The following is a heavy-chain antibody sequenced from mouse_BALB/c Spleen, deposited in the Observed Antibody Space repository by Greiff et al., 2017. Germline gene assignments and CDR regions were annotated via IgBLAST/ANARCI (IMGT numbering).Heavy chain of an antibody. CDR2: ISSGGST. D-gene: IGHD2-4*01. Sequence: EVQRVESGGGLVKPGGSLKLSCAASGFTFSSYAMSWVRQTPEKRLEWVASISSGGSTYYPDSVKGRFTISRDNARNILYLQMSSLRSEDTAMYYCARGGDYDYDVYYAMDYWGQGTSVTVSS. CDR1: GFTFSSYA. J-gene: IGHJ4*01. V-gene: IGHV5-6-5*01. CDR3: ARGGDYDYDVYYAMDY.